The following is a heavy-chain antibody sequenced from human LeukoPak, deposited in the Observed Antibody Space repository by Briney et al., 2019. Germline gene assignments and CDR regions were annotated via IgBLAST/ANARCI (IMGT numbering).Heavy chain of an antibody. CDR1: GGSISSYY. Sequence: SETLSLTCTVSGGSISSYYWSWIRQPAGKGLEWIGRIYTSGSTNYNPSLKSRVTMSVDTSKNQFSLKLSSVTAADTAVYYCAREVYQWELPDGDYYYYYMDVWGKGTTVTVSS. J-gene: IGHJ6*03. D-gene: IGHD1-26*01. CDR3: AREVYQWELPDGDYYYYYMDV. CDR2: IYTSGST. V-gene: IGHV4-4*07.